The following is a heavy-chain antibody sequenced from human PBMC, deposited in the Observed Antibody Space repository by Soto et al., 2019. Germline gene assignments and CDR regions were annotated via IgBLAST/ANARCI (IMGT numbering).Heavy chain of an antibody. CDR3: AHRKKTVIVATYFDY. Sequence: QITLRESGPALVKPTQTLTLTCTFSGFSLTTSGEGVGWIRQPPGKAPEWLALIYWDDDKRYSPSLKNRLTISGDTSRSQVVLTMTNMDPVHTATYYCAHRKKTVIVATYFDYWGQGTLVTVSS. CDR2: IYWDDDK. D-gene: IGHD1-1*01. CDR1: GFSLTTSGEG. J-gene: IGHJ4*02. V-gene: IGHV2-5*02.